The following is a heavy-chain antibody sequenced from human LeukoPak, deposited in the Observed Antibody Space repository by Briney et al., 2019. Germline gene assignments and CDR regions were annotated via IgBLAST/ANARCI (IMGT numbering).Heavy chain of an antibody. J-gene: IGHJ4*02. D-gene: IGHD1-26*01. CDR3: AKLGGTYRHVDC. V-gene: IGHV3-7*01. CDR2: IDHGGSEK. CDR1: GFTFSSYW. Sequence: GGSLRLSCAASGFTFSSYWMNWVRQSPGKGLEWVANIDHGGSEKYYVDSVKGRFTISRDNAKNSLYLQMNSLRAEDTAVYYCAKLGGTYRHVDCWGQGTLVTVSS.